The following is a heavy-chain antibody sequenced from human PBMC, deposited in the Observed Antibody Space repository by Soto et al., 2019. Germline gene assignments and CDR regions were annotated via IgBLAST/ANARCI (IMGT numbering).Heavy chain of an antibody. J-gene: IGHJ6*03. V-gene: IGHV4-4*02. CDR2: IYHSGST. CDR1: SGSISSSNW. Sequence: QVQLQESGPGLVKPSGTLSLTCAVSSGSISSSNWWSWVRQPPGKGLEWIGEIYHSGSTNYNPSLKSRVTISVDQSKNQFSLKLSSVTAADTAVYYCASIAAAGNYYYYYMDVWGKGTTVTVSS. D-gene: IGHD6-13*01. CDR3: ASIAAAGNYYYYYMDV.